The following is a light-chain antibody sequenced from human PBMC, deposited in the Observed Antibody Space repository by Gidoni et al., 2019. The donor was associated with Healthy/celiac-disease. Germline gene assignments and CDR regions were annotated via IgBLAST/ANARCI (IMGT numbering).Light chain of an antibody. V-gene: IGKV2-28*01. CDR1: QSLLHINGYNY. CDR3: MQALQTPPWT. J-gene: IGKJ1*01. Sequence: EIVMTQSPLSLPVTPGEPASISCRSSQSLLHINGYNYLDCYLQKPGQSPQLLIYLGYNRASGVPDRFSVSGSGTDFTLKISRVEAEDVGVYYCMQALQTPPWTFGQGTKVEIK. CDR2: LGY.